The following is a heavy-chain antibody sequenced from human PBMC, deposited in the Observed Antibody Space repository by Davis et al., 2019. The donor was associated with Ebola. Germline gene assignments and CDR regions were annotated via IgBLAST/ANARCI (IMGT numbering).Heavy chain of an antibody. Sequence: MPSETLSLTCTVSGGSISSYYWSWIRQPPGKGLEWIGYIYYSGSTNYNPSLKSRVTISVDKSKNQFSLKLSSVTAADPAVYYCAREIKGSYYFDYWGQGNLVTVSS. CDR3: AREIKGSYYFDY. V-gene: IGHV4-59*12. CDR2: IYYSGST. CDR1: GGSISSYY. D-gene: IGHD3-10*01. J-gene: IGHJ4*02.